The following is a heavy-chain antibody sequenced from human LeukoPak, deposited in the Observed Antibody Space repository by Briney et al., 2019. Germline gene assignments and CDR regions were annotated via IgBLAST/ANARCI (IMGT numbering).Heavy chain of an antibody. V-gene: IGHV3-21*01. D-gene: IGHD4-17*01. J-gene: IGHJ6*02. Sequence: GGSLRLSCAASGFTFSSYSMNWVRQAPGKGLEWVSSISSSSSYIYYADSVKGRFTISRDNAKNSLYLQMNSLRAEDTAVYYCARYGTYYYYYGMDVWGQGTTVTVSS. CDR2: ISSSSSYI. CDR1: GFTFSSYS. CDR3: ARYGTYYYYYGMDV.